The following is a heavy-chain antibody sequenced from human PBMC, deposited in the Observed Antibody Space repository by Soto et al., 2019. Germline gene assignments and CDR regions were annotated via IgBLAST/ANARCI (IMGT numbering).Heavy chain of an antibody. D-gene: IGHD6-6*01. J-gene: IGHJ5*02. V-gene: IGHV4-59*08. Sequence: SETLSLTCTVSGGSISSYYWSWIRQPPGKGLEWIGYIYYSGSTNYNPSLKSRVTISVDTSKNQFSLKLSSVTAADTAVYYCARQFEQAPHRPAYSSSKSSYNWFDPWGQGTLVTVSS. CDR3: ARQFEQAPHRPAYSSSKSSYNWFDP. CDR2: IYYSGST. CDR1: GGSISSYY.